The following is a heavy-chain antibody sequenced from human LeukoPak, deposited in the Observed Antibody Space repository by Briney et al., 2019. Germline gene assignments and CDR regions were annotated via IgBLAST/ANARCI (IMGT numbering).Heavy chain of an antibody. D-gene: IGHD3-22*01. CDR2: IYTSGST. V-gene: IGHV4-4*07. CDR1: GGSISSYY. CDR3: ARDLGYYDSSGYPLGLDH. J-gene: IGHJ5*02. Sequence: SETLSLTCTVSGGSISSYYWSWLRQPAGKGLEWIGRIYTSGSTNYNPSLKSRVTMSVDTSKNQFSLKLSSVNAADTAVYYCARDLGYYDSSGYPLGLDHWGQGTLVTVSS.